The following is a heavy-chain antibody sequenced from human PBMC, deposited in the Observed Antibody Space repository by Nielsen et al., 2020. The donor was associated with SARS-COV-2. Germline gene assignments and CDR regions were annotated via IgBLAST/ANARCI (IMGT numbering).Heavy chain of an antibody. CDR1: GFTFSSYG. V-gene: IGHV3-30*18. CDR2: ISYDGSNK. CDR3: AKDMDSGYDCADY. D-gene: IGHD5-12*01. J-gene: IGHJ4*02. Sequence: GESLKISCAASGFTFSSYGMHWVRQAPGKGLEWVAVISYDGSNKYYADSVKGRFTISRDNSKNTLYLQMNSLRAEDTAVYYCAKDMDSGYDCADYWGQGTLVTVSS.